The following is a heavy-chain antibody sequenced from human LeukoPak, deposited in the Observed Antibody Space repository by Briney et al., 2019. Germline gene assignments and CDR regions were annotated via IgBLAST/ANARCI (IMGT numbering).Heavy chain of an antibody. J-gene: IGHJ4*02. CDR2: IYSDNT. D-gene: IGHD2-15*01. CDR3: AKDGCSGGSCYSYFDY. V-gene: IGHV3-23*03. Sequence: GGSLRLSCAASGFTFSSYEMNWVRQAPGKGLEWVSFIYSDNTHYSDSVKGRFTISRDNSKNTLYLQMNSLRAEDTAVYYCAKDGCSGGSCYSYFDYWGQGTLVTVSS. CDR1: GFTFSSYE.